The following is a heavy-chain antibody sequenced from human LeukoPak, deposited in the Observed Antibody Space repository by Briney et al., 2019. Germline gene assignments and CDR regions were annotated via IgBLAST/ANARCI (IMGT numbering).Heavy chain of an antibody. Sequence: TSSETLFLTCSVSGGSTNSYYWSWIRQSGGKGLECIGRIYSSGSTVYNPSLNSRLTMSIDTSKNQFSLTLKSVTATDTAVYYCARVKASSTSWTFDQWGQGALVAVSS. V-gene: IGHV4-4*07. CDR2: IYSSGST. CDR3: ARVKASSTSWTFDQ. D-gene: IGHD2-2*01. CDR1: GGSTNSYY. J-gene: IGHJ4*02.